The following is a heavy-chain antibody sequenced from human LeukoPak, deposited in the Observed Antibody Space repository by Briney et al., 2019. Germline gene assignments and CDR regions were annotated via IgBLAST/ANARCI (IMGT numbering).Heavy chain of an antibody. CDR2: ISSSSSYI. Sequence: GGSLRLSCAASGFTFSSYSMNWVRQAPGKGLEWVSSISSSSSYIYYADPVKGRFTISRDNAKYSLYLQMNSLRAEDTAVYYCARDSSKVLMVYATPDYWGQGTLVTVSS. CDR1: GFTFSSYS. V-gene: IGHV3-21*01. J-gene: IGHJ4*02. D-gene: IGHD2-8*01. CDR3: ARDSSKVLMVYATPDY.